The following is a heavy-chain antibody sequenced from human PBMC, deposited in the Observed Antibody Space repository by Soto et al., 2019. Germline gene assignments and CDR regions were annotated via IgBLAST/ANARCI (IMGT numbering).Heavy chain of an antibody. D-gene: IGHD3-22*01. CDR1: GFTFSSYG. J-gene: IGHJ4*02. Sequence: GGSLRLSCAASGFTFSSYGMHWVRQAPGKGLEWVAVIWYDGSNKYYADSVKGRFTISRDNSKNTLYLQMNSLRAEDTAVYYCARDSYYDSSGYPEYSLGYWGQGTLVTVSS. CDR3: ARDSYYDSSGYPEYSLGY. CDR2: IWYDGSNK. V-gene: IGHV3-33*01.